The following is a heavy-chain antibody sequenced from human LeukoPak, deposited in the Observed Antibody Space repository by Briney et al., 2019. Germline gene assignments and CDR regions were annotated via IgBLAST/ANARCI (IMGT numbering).Heavy chain of an antibody. CDR1: GFTFSSYA. CDR3: AKDIPSPGEQWRYFDY. CDR2: IRYDGSNK. D-gene: IGHD6-19*01. V-gene: IGHV3-30*02. Sequence: PGGSLRLSCAASGFTFSSYAMSWVRQAPGKGLEWVAFIRYDGSNKYYADSVKGRFTISRGNSKNTLYLQMNSLRAEDTAVYYCAKDIPSPGEQWRYFDYWGQGTLVTVSS. J-gene: IGHJ4*02.